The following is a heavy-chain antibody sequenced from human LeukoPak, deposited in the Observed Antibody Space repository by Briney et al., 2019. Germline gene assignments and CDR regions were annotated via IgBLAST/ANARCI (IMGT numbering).Heavy chain of an antibody. Sequence: GGSLRLSCSASGFTFSSYGMHWVRQAPGKGLEWVAFIRYDGSNKYYADSVKGRFTISRDNSKNTLYLQMNSLRAEDTAVYYCARVPSAVYDILTGYYPSVWGQGTLVTVSS. CDR1: GFTFSSYG. D-gene: IGHD3-9*01. J-gene: IGHJ4*02. V-gene: IGHV3-30*02. CDR2: IRYDGSNK. CDR3: ARVPSAVYDILTGYYPSV.